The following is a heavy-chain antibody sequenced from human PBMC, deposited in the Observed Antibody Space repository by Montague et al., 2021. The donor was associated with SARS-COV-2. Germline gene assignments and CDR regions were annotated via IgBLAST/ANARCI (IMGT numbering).Heavy chain of an antibody. CDR2: ILHGGST. D-gene: IGHD3-10*01. CDR1: GGSFSTYS. V-gene: IGHV4-34*12. CDR3: ARLGDGVVPSPILGVGPYYSYYYMDV. Sequence: SETLSLTCAVHGGSFSTYSWNWIRQPPGKGLEWTGEILHGGSTNYNPSLKSRVTISADTSKNQFSLKLTSVAAADTAVYYCARLGDGVVPSPILGVGPYYSYYYMDVWGKGTTVTVSS. J-gene: IGHJ6*03.